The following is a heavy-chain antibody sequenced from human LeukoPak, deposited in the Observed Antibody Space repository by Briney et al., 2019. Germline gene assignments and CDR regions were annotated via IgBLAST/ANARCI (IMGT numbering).Heavy chain of an antibody. J-gene: IGHJ4*02. CDR2: ISTQSGNT. CDR3: AAKTTVVTPFNDY. Sequence: ASVKVSCEASGYTLTSYGINWMRQAPGQGLEWMGWISTQSGNTNYAQKVQGRLTLTTDRSTNTAYMELRSLRSDDTAVYYCAAKTTVVTPFNDYWGQGTLVTVSS. V-gene: IGHV1-18*01. CDR1: GYTLTSYG. D-gene: IGHD4-23*01.